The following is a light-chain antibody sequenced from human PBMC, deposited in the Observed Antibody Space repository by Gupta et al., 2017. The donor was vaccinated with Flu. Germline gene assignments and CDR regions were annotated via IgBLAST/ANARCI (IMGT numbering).Light chain of an antibody. V-gene: IGKV1-39*01. CDR3: QQSYSSPLS. J-gene: IGKJ1*01. CDR2: AAS. CDR1: QCSSSY. Sequence: EMTQSPSSLSASVGARVTITCLASQCSSSYLNWYQQRPGEAPKLLIYAASSWQSGVPERFSGSGSGTEFTLTISSLVPEDFATYYCQQSYSSPLSFGEGTKVEIK.